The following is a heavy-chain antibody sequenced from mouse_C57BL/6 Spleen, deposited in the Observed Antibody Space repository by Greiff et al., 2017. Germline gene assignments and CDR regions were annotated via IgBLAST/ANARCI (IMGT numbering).Heavy chain of an antibody. D-gene: IGHD2-5*01. CDR1: GFNIKDYY. CDR2: IDPEDGET. Sequence: EVKLMESGAELVKPGASVKLSCTASGFNIKDYYMHWVKQRPEQGLEWIGRIDPEDGETKYAPKFQGKAPITADTSSNTAYLQLSSLTSEDTAVYYSARGPTIVSYYFDYWGQGTTLTVSA. CDR3: ARGPTIVSYYFDY. J-gene: IGHJ2*01. V-gene: IGHV14-2*01.